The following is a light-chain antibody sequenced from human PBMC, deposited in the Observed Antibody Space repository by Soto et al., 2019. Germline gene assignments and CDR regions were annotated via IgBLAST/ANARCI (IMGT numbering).Light chain of an antibody. CDR2: DVS. Sequence: QSALTQPASVSGSPGQSITISCTGTSSDVGGYNYVSWYQQHPGKPPKLMICDVSNRPSGVSDRFSGSKSGNTASLTISGLQAEDEADYYCSSYTSTNTVVFGGGTKVTVL. V-gene: IGLV2-14*03. J-gene: IGLJ2*01. CDR1: SSDVGGYNY. CDR3: SSYTSTNTVV.